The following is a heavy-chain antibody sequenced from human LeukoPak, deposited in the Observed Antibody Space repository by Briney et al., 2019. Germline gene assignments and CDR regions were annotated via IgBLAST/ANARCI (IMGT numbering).Heavy chain of an antibody. J-gene: IGHJ4*02. V-gene: IGHV3-21*01. CDR1: GFTFNTFN. Sequence: PGGSLRLSCAASGFTFNTFNMNWFRQAPGKGLEWVSSINSGGDYKYYADSVKGRFTTSRDNAENSLSLQLNSLRVEDTAIYYCARGHYDVLASSYKWTPDYWGQGTLVTVSS. CDR3: ARGHYDVLASSYKWTPDY. CDR2: INSGGDYK. D-gene: IGHD3-9*01.